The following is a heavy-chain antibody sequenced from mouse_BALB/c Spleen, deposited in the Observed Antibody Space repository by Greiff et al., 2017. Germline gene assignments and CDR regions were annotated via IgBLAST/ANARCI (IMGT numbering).Heavy chain of an antibody. Sequence: EVKLMESGGGLVKPGGSLKLSCAASGFAFSSYDMSWVRQTPEKRLEWVAYISSGGGSTYYPDTVKGRFTISRDNAKNTLYLQMSSLKSEDTAMYYYARLTTATRAMDYWGQGTSVTVSS. CDR1: GFAFSSYD. CDR2: ISSGGGST. J-gene: IGHJ4*01. D-gene: IGHD1-2*01. CDR3: ARLTTATRAMDY. V-gene: IGHV5-12-1*01.